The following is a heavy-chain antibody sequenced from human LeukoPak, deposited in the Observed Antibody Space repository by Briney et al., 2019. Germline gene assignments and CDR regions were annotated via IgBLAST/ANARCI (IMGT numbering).Heavy chain of an antibody. CDR1: GFILSDYG. CDR3: ARWGGTRQYYFDY. Sequence: GGSLRLSCAVSGFILSDYGFHWVRQAPGKGIEWVAVTRFDGSIKQYADSVKGRFTISRDDSKNTLYLQMNFLKSEDTAVYYCARWGGTRQYYFDYWGKGTLVTVSS. CDR2: TRFDGSIK. D-gene: IGHD1-1*01. J-gene: IGHJ4*02. V-gene: IGHV3-33*01.